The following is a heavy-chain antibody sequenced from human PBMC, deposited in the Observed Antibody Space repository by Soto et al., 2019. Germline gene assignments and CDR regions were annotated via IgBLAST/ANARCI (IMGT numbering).Heavy chain of an antibody. J-gene: IGHJ4*02. Sequence: TGGSLRLSCSASGFTFSSYAMHWVRQAPGKGLEYVSAISSNGGSTYYADSVKGRFTISRDNSKNTLYLQMSSLRAEDTAVYYCVKDNGNGIVGAINFDYWGQGTLVTVSS. D-gene: IGHD1-26*01. CDR2: ISSNGGST. CDR1: GFTFSSYA. V-gene: IGHV3-64D*06. CDR3: VKDNGNGIVGAINFDY.